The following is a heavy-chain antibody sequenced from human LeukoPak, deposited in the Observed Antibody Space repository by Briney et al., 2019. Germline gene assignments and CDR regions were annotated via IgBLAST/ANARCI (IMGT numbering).Heavy chain of an antibody. CDR2: IYYSVST. CDR3: ARHPRGIGSGWYFGAFDI. CDR1: GGSISSSSYY. D-gene: IGHD6-19*01. J-gene: IGHJ3*02. V-gene: IGHV4-39*01. Sequence: SETLSLTCTVSGGSISSSSYYWGWIRPPPGKGLEWIGSIYYSVSTYYNPSLKSRVTISVDTSKNQFSLKLSSVTAADTAVYYCARHPRGIGSGWYFGAFDIWGQGTMVTVSS.